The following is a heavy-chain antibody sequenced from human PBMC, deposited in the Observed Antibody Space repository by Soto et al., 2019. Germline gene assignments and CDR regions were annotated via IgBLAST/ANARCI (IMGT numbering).Heavy chain of an antibody. J-gene: IGHJ4*02. V-gene: IGHV3-23*01. Sequence: EVQLLESGGGLVQPGGSLRLSCVGSGFFFSSYTMTWVRQAPGKGLEWVSSFSATSENTYYADSVRGRFNISRYNSKNTLFLQMNSLTAEDTAMYYCAKARDQQWVRLPFDYWGQGILVIVSS. D-gene: IGHD6-19*01. CDR2: FSATSENT. CDR3: AKARDQQWVRLPFDY. CDR1: GFFFSSYT.